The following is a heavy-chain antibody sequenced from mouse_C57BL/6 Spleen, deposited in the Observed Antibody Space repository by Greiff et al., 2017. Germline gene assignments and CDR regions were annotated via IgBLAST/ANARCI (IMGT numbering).Heavy chain of an antibody. D-gene: IGHD1-1*01. CDR2: INPSNGGT. J-gene: IGHJ2*01. CDR1: GYTFTSYW. V-gene: IGHV1-53*01. Sequence: QVQLQQPGTELVKPGASVKLSCKASGYTFTSYWMHWVKQRPGQGLEWIGNINPSNGGTNYNEKFKSKATLTVDKSSSTAYMQLSSLTSEDSAVYYWARGPIYYYGSSYFDYWGQGTTLTVSS. CDR3: ARGPIYYYGSSYFDY.